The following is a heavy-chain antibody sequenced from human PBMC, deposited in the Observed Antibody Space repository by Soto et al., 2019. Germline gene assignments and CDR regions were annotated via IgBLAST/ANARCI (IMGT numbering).Heavy chain of an antibody. CDR3: ARPEGDYDSYFDY. CDR1: GFIFSSYT. V-gene: IGHV3-30-3*01. CDR2: ITYDGSNQ. D-gene: IGHD4-17*01. Sequence: GGSLRLSCAASGFIFSSYTMHWVRQAPGKGLEWVGVITYDGSNQYYADSVKGRFTISRDNSRNMLFLQMNSLRPDDTAVYYCARPEGDYDSYFDYWGQGTLVTVSS. J-gene: IGHJ4*02.